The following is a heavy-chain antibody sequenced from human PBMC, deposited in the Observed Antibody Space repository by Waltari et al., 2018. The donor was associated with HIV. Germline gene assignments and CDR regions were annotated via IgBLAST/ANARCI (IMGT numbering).Heavy chain of an antibody. Sequence: EVQLLESGGGLVQPGGSLRLSCAASGFTFSSYAMSWVRPAPGKGLEWVSAISGSGGSTYYADSVKGRFTISRDNSKNTLYLQMNSLRAEDTAVYYCASSIAVAGQPFDYWGQGTLVTVSS. CDR1: GFTFSSYA. J-gene: IGHJ4*02. CDR2: ISGSGGST. D-gene: IGHD6-19*01. V-gene: IGHV3-23*01. CDR3: ASSIAVAGQPFDY.